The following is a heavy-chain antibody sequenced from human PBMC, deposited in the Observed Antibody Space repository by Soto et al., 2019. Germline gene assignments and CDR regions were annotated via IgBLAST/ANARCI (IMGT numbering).Heavy chain of an antibody. Sequence: ETLSLTCAVYGGSFSGYYWTWIRQPPGTGLEWIGEINHSGSTNYNPSLKSRVTISVDTSKNQFSLKLTSVTAADTAVYYCARLRRLRNRWFDPWGQGTLVTVSS. J-gene: IGHJ5*02. CDR2: INHSGST. D-gene: IGHD5-12*01. CDR3: ARLRRLRNRWFDP. V-gene: IGHV4-34*01. CDR1: GGSFSGYY.